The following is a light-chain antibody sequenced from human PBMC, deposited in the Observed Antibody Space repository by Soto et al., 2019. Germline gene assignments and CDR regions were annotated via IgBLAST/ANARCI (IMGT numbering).Light chain of an antibody. CDR2: EVS. CDR3: GSYTGSSNV. Sequence: QSALTQPASVSGSPGQSITISCTGTRSDVGGYNYVSWYQQHPGKAPKLMIYEVSNRPSGVSNRFSGSKSGNTASLTISGLQAEDEADYYCGSYTGSSNVFGTGTKVTVL. V-gene: IGLV2-14*01. J-gene: IGLJ1*01. CDR1: RSDVGGYNY.